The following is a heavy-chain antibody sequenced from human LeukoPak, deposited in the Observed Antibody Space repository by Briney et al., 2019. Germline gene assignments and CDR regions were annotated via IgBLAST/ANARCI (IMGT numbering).Heavy chain of an antibody. V-gene: IGHV3-7*03. CDR2: ISPDGSTK. CDR1: GFTFSRSW. CDR3: ATGASGSWDF. J-gene: IGHJ4*02. D-gene: IGHD6-13*01. Sequence: GGSLRLSCAASGFTFSRSWMSWVRQPPGKGLEWVANISPDGSTKYHMDSVKGRFTISRDHAKDSLYLEMSRLRDDDTAMYYCATGASGSWDFGGQGTLVTVSS.